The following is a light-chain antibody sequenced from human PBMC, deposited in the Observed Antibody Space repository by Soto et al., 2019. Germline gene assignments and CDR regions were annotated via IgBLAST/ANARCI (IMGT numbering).Light chain of an antibody. CDR1: QSLVHNNGNTY. J-gene: IGKJ2*01. CDR3: MQATQFPYT. CDR2: EIS. Sequence: IVMTQTPLASPVTLGQPASISCRSSQSLVHNNGNTYLSWLHQRPGQPPRLLIYEISNRFSGVPDRLSGSGAGAEFTLRISRVAAEDVGVYYCMQATQFPYTFGQGTKLEIK. V-gene: IGKV2-24*01.